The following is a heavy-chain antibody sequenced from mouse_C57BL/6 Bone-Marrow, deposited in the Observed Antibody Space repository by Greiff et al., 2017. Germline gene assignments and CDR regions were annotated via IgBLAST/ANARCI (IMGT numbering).Heavy chain of an antibody. CDR3: TKGYGSSLYAMDY. CDR1: GFTFSSYA. Sequence: DVMLVESGEGLVKPGGSLKLSCAASGFTFSSYAMSWVRQTPEKRLEWVAYISSGGDYIYYADTVKGRFTIFRDNARNTLYLQMRSLKSEDTAMYYCTKGYGSSLYAMDYWGQGTSVTVSS. J-gene: IGHJ4*01. V-gene: IGHV5-9-1*02. D-gene: IGHD1-1*01. CDR2: ISSGGDYI.